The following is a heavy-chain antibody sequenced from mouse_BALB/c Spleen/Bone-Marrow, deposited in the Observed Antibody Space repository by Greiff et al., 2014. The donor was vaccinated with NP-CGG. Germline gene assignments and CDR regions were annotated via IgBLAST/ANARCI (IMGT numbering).Heavy chain of an antibody. D-gene: IGHD2-10*02. J-gene: IGHJ1*01. Sequence: VKLQESVAGLVKPGASVKLSCKASGYTFTEYIIHWVKQRSGQGLEWIGWFYPGSGSIKYNEKFKDNATLTADKSSSTVYMELSRLTSEDSAVYFCARHESYGNYLYFDVWGAGTTVTVSS. CDR1: GYTFTEYI. V-gene: IGHV1-62-2*01. CDR3: ARHESYGNYLYFDV. CDR2: FYPGSGSI.